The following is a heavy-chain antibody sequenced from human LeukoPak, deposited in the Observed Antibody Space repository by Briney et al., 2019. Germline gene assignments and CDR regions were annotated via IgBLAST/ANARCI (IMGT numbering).Heavy chain of an antibody. CDR2: IKEDGNEK. V-gene: IGHV3-7*01. J-gene: IGHJ4*02. Sequence: TGGSLRLSCAASGFPFSGYWMSWVRQAPGKGLEWVASIKEDGNEKYYMDSVKGRFTISRGNANNSLYLQMSSLRAEDTAVYYCARRYYYGSGTNFDYWGQGTLVTVSS. CDR3: ARRYYYGSGTNFDY. D-gene: IGHD3-10*01. CDR1: GFPFSGYW.